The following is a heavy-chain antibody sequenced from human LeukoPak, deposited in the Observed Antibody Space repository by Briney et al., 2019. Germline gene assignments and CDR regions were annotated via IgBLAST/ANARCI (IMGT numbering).Heavy chain of an antibody. J-gene: IGHJ6*02. CDR3: ASSDPQLLWFGELSDTYGMDV. Sequence: SETLSLTCAVYRGSFSGYYWSWIRQPPGKGLEWIGEINHSGSTNYNPSLKSRVTISVDTSKNQFSLELSSVTAADTAVYYCASSDPQLLWFGELSDTYGMDVWGQGTTVTVSS. CDR1: RGSFSGYY. D-gene: IGHD3-10*01. CDR2: INHSGST. V-gene: IGHV4-34*01.